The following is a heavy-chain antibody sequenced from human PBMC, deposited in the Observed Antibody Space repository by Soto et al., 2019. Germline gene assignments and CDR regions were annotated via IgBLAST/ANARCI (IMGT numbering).Heavy chain of an antibody. D-gene: IGHD2-2*01. CDR2: IPHSGDT. CDR1: GYVITNGYH. V-gene: IGHV4-38-2*01. Sequence: SETLSLTCAVSGYVITNGYHWGWIRQPPGKELEWIGTIPHSGDTYYNPSLKSRVTISIDTAKNHLSLILSSVTAADTATYYCTRIYCTTTSCFINGMDVWGQGTTVTVSS. J-gene: IGHJ6*02. CDR3: TRIYCTTTSCFINGMDV.